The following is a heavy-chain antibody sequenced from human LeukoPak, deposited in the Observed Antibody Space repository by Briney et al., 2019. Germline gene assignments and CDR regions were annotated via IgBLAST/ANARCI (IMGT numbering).Heavy chain of an antibody. J-gene: IGHJ6*03. Sequence: PGGSLRLSCAASGFTFSSYSMNWVRQAPGKGLEWVSSISSSSSYIYYADSVKGRFTISRDNAKNSLYLQMNSLRAEDTAVYYCARDLGYCSSTSCNYYYMDVWGKGTTVTVSS. CDR1: GFTFSSYS. V-gene: IGHV3-21*01. CDR3: ARDLGYCSSTSCNYYYMDV. CDR2: ISSSSSYI. D-gene: IGHD2-2*01.